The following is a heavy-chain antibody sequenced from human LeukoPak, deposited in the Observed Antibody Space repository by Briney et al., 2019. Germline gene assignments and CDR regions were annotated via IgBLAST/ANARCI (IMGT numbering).Heavy chain of an antibody. CDR3: ARLKPYGSGNYYVSGVRSRYWFDP. CDR1: GYTFTGYY. D-gene: IGHD3-10*01. Sequence: ASVKVSCKASGYTFTGYYLHWVRQAPGQGLEWMGIINPSGGSTSYAQKFQGRVTMTRDTSTSTVYMELSSLRSEDTAVYYCARLKPYGSGNYYVSGVRSRYWFDPWGQGTLVTVSS. V-gene: IGHV1-46*01. CDR2: INPSGGST. J-gene: IGHJ5*02.